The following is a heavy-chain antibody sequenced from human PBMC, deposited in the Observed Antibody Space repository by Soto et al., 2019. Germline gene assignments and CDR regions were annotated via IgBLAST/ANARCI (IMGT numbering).Heavy chain of an antibody. CDR2: LIPMDDVT. J-gene: IGHJ6*02. V-gene: IGHV1-69*01. D-gene: IGHD3-10*01. CDR3: AGGFPGVAETGINYYSHSLDV. Sequence: QVQLVQSGAEVRKPGSSVKVSCKASGGTFSDYAISWVRQAPGQGLEWMGGLIPMDDVTNHAPKFQDRVRFNADETTTTAFMELSSLRSEDTAVYYCAGGFPGVAETGINYYSHSLDVWGQGTTVTVSS. CDR1: GGTFSDYA.